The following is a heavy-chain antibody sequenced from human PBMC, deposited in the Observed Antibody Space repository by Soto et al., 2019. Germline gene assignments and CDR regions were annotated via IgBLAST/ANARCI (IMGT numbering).Heavy chain of an antibody. CDR1: GFTFSSYA. V-gene: IGHV3-23*01. CDR2: MSGSGGTT. CDR3: AKEGPVGGLSLDY. Sequence: GGSLRLSCAASGFTFSSYAMSWVRQAPGKGLEWVSVMSGSGGTTNYADSAKGRFTISRDNSKNTLYLQMNSLRVEDTAVYYCAKEGPVGGLSLDYWGQGTLVTGSS. J-gene: IGHJ4*02.